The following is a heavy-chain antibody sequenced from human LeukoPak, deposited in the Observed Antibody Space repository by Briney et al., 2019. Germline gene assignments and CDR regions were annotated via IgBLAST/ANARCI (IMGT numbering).Heavy chain of an antibody. CDR1: GGTFSSYA. Sequence: ASVKVSCKASGGTFSSYAISWVRQAPGQGLEWMGIINPSGGSTSYAQKFQGRVTMTRDTSTSTVYMELSSLRSEDTAVYYCARLVYSSGYYPDYWGQGTLVTVSS. CDR3: ARLVYSSGYYPDY. J-gene: IGHJ4*02. V-gene: IGHV1-46*01. D-gene: IGHD3-22*01. CDR2: INPSGGST.